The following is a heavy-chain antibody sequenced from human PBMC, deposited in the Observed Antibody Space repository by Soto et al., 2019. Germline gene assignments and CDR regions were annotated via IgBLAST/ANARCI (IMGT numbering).Heavy chain of an antibody. CDR1: GGSISSGGYY. CDR3: ARMTTGPGADAFDI. D-gene: IGHD4-17*01. V-gene: IGHV4-31*03. CDR2: IYYSGST. Sequence: PSETLSLTCTVSGGSISSGGYYWSWIRQHPGKGLEWIGYIYYSGSTYYNPSLKSRVTISVDTSKNQFSLKLSSVTAADTAVYYCARMTTGPGADAFDIWGQGTIVTVSS. J-gene: IGHJ3*02.